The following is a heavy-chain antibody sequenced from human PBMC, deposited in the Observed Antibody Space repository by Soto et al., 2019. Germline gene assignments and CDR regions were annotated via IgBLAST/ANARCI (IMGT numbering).Heavy chain of an antibody. D-gene: IGHD2-2*01. Sequence: ASVKVSCKASVYTFTSYGISWVRQAPGQGLEWMGWISAYNGNTNYAQKLQGRVTMTTDTSTSTAYMELRSLRSDDTAVYYRARALVSNYYYYMDVWGKGTTVTVSS. J-gene: IGHJ6*03. CDR3: ARALVSNYYYYMDV. CDR2: ISAYNGNT. CDR1: VYTFTSYG. V-gene: IGHV1-18*01.